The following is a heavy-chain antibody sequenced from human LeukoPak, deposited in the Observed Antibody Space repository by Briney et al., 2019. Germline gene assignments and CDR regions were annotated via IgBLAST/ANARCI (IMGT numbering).Heavy chain of an antibody. D-gene: IGHD6-13*01. CDR2: ISSSSSYI. CDR3: ARGPAAARAVWDY. V-gene: IGHV3-21*01. CDR1: GFTFSSYS. Sequence: PGGSLRLSCAASGFTFSSYSMNWVRQAPGKGLEWVSSISSSSSYIYYADSVKGRFTISRDNAKNSLYLQMNSLRAEDTAVYYCARGPAAARAVWDYWGQGTLVTVSS. J-gene: IGHJ4*02.